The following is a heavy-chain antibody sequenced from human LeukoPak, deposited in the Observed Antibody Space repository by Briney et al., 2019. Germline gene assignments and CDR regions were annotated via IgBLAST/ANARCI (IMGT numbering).Heavy chain of an antibody. CDR1: GYTFTGYY. V-gene: IGHV1-2*02. Sequence: ASVKVSCKASGYTFTGYYMHWVRQAPGQGLEWMGWINPNSGGTNYAQKFQGRVTMTRDTSISTAYMELSRLRSDDTAVYYCAILPFNYYDSSGYSQTPLDYWGQGTLVTVSS. CDR2: INPNSGGT. J-gene: IGHJ4*02. D-gene: IGHD3-22*01. CDR3: AILPFNYYDSSGYSQTPLDY.